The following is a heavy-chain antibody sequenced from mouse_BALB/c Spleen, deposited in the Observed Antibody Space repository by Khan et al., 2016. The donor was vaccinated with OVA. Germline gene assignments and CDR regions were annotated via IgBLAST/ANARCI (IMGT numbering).Heavy chain of an antibody. D-gene: IGHD1-1*01. V-gene: IGHV5-17*02. CDR3: ARGNYYGTSYVDY. Sequence: EVELVESGGGLVQPGGSRKLSCAVSGFTFSSFGMHWVRQAPEKGLEWVAYISTGSYTIYYADTVKGRFTISRDNPKNTLFLQMTSLRSEDTAMDYCARGNYYGTSYVDYWGQGTTLTVSS. CDR1: GFTFSSFG. CDR2: ISTGSYTI. J-gene: IGHJ2*01.